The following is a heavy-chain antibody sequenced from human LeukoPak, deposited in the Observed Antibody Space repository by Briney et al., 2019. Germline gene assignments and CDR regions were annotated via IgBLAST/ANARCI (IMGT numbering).Heavy chain of an antibody. Sequence: SETLSLTCTVSGGSISNYYWSWIRQPPGKGLEWIGYIYQSGSTDYNPSLKSRVTISVDTSKNQFSLKLSSVTAADTAVYYCARHDYGDSPFDYWGQGTLVTVSS. D-gene: IGHD4-17*01. CDR2: IYQSGST. J-gene: IGHJ4*02. CDR1: GGSISNYY. CDR3: ARHDYGDSPFDY. V-gene: IGHV4-59*08.